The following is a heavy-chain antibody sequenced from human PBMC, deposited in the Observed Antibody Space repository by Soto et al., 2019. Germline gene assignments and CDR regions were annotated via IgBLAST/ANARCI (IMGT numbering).Heavy chain of an antibody. V-gene: IGHV5-10-1*01. CDR2: IDPSDSYT. Sequence: HGESLKISCKGSGYSFTSYWISWVRQMPGKGLEWMGRIDPSDSYTNYSPSFQGHVTISADKSISTAYLQWSSLKASDTAMYYCARGMVSGTIFGVVINYGMDVWGQGTTVTVSS. CDR3: ARGMVSGTIFGVVINYGMDV. CDR1: GYSFTSYW. J-gene: IGHJ6*02. D-gene: IGHD3-3*01.